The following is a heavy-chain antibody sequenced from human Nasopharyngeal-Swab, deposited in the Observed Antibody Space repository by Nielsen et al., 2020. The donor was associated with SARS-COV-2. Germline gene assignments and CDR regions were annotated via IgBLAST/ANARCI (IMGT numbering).Heavy chain of an antibody. CDR2: ISYDGSNK. J-gene: IGHJ4*02. CDR3: ARDWIGNFDY. D-gene: IGHD3-10*01. Sequence: WIRQPPGKGLEWAAVISYDGSNKYYADSVKGRFTISRDNSKNTLYLQMNSLRAEDTAVYYCARDWIGNFDYWGQGTRVT. V-gene: IGHV3-30*04.